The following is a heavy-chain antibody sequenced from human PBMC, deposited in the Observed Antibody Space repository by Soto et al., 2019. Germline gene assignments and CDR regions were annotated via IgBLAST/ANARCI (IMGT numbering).Heavy chain of an antibody. V-gene: IGHV1-69*02. CDR2: IIPILGIA. Sequence: QVQLVQSGAEVKKPGSSVKVSCKASGGTFSSYTISWVRQAPGQGLEWMGRIIPILGIANYAQKFQGRVTITADKSTSTAYMELSSLRSEDTAVSYCARQAYCGGDCYSAFDYWGQGTLVTVSS. D-gene: IGHD2-21*02. J-gene: IGHJ4*02. CDR1: GGTFSSYT. CDR3: ARQAYCGGDCYSAFDY.